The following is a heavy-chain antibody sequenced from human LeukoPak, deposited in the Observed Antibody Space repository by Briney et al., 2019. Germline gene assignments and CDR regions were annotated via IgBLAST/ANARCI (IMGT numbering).Heavy chain of an antibody. J-gene: IGHJ4*02. D-gene: IGHD4-17*01. CDR2: ISSNGGST. V-gene: IGHV3-64*01. CDR3: AKYGDYVFGGFDY. CDR1: GFTFSSYA. Sequence: PGGSLRLSCAASGFTFSSYAMHWVRQAPGKGLEYVSAISSNGGSTYYANSVKGRFTISRDNSKNTLYLQMNSLRAEDTAVYYCAKYGDYVFGGFDYWGQGTLVTVSS.